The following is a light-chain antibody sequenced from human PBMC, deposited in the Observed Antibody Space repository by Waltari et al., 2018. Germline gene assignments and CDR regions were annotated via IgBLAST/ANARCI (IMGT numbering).Light chain of an antibody. J-gene: IGKJ2*01. CDR1: QNVRSN. V-gene: IGKV3-15*01. CDR2: GAS. Sequence: IVMTQSPATLSVSPGERATLSCRASQNVRSNLAWYQQKPGQPPRLLIYGASTRATDVPARFGGSGFGTEFTLTISSLQSEDFAVYYCQHYEGWPPSYTFGQGTKVEI. CDR3: QHYEGWPPSYT.